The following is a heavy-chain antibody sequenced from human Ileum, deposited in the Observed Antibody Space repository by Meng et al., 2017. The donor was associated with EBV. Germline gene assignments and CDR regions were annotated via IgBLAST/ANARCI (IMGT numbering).Heavy chain of an antibody. J-gene: IGHJ4*01. V-gene: IGHV3-23*04. CDR1: GFSFSPYA. Sequence: EVHLVESGGGLIQPGGSLRLSCSGAGFSFSPYAMSWVRQAPGKGLEGVSGIYGNSGGIYYADAVKGRFTISRDNSKNTLYLQMNSLRADDTAVYYCAKDRVQGDGKWEIDYWGHGPLVTVSS. D-gene: IGHD1-26*01. CDR2: IYGNSGGI. CDR3: AKDRVQGDGKWEIDY.